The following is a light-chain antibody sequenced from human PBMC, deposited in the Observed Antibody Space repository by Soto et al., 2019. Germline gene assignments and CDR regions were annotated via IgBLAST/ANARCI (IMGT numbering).Light chain of an antibody. V-gene: IGLV1-40*01. CDR1: SSNIGAGYD. CDR3: QSYDSSLSGYVI. J-gene: IGLJ2*01. CDR2: GNP. Sequence: QSVLTQPPSVSGAPGQRVTISCTGSSSNIGAGYDVHWYQQLPGTAPKLLIYGNPNRPSGVPDRFSGSRSATSASLAITGLQAEDEADYYCQSYDSSLSGYVIFGGGTKLTVL.